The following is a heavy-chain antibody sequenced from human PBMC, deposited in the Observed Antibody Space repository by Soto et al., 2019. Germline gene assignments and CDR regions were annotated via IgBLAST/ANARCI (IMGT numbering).Heavy chain of an antibody. CDR3: ATVEWELLYFDY. J-gene: IGHJ4*02. V-gene: IGHV4-30-2*01. CDR1: GGSISSGGYS. Sequence: SETLSLTCAVSGGSISSGGYSWSWIRQPPGKGLEWIGYIYHSGSTYYNPSLKSRVTISVDRSKNQFSLKLSSVTAADTAVYYCATVEWELLYFDYWGQGTLVTVSS. D-gene: IGHD1-26*01. CDR2: IYHSGST.